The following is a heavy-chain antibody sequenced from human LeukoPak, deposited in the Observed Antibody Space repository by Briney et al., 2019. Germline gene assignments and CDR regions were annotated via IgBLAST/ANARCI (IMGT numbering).Heavy chain of an antibody. CDR3: ARGGQFLYDVLEI. D-gene: IGHD3-16*01. CDR1: GYSFTSYW. J-gene: IGHJ3*02. CDR2: IYPGDSDT. V-gene: IGHV5-51*01. Sequence: GESLKISCKDSGYSFTSYWIAWVRQMPGKGLEWMGIIYPGDSDTRYSPSFQGQVTISADKSISTAYLQWRSLKAPDTAMYYCARGGQFLYDVLEIWGQGTMVTVS.